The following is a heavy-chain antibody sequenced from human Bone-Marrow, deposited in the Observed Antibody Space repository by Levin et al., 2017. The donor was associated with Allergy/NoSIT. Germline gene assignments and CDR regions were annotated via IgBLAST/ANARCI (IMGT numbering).Heavy chain of an antibody. V-gene: IGHV1-3*01. Sequence: GASVKVSCKASGYTFTSYAMHWVRQAPGQRLEWMGWINAGNGNTKYSQKFQGRVTITRDTSASTAYMELSSLRSEDTAVYYCARRWAVAGSDAFDIWGQGTMVTVSS. CDR2: INAGNGNT. CDR1: GYTFTSYA. CDR3: ARRWAVAGSDAFDI. D-gene: IGHD6-19*01. J-gene: IGHJ3*02.